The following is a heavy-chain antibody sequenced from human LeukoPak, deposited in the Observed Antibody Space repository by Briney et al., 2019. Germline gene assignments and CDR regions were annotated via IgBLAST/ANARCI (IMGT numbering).Heavy chain of an antibody. D-gene: IGHD2-15*01. CDR3: ARKCSGGSCYGDY. CDR1: GFTFSSYE. Sequence: AGGSLRLSCAASGFTFSSYEMNWVRQAPGKGLDWGSYISSSGITIYYADSVKGRFIISRDNAKNSLHLQMNSLRAEDAAVYYCARKCSGGSCYGDYWGQGTLVTVPS. V-gene: IGHV3-48*03. J-gene: IGHJ4*02. CDR2: ISSSGITI.